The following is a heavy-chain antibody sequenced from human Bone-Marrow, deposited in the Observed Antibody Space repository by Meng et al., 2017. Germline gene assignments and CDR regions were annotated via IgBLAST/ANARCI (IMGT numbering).Heavy chain of an antibody. CDR1: GGSINSAGYY. V-gene: IGHV4-31*01. Sequence: QESGQGLVKPSQTLSRTCSVSGGSINSAGYYWSWIRQHPGKGLEWIGYIYYTENTYYNPSLKSPMTISLDKSKNQFSLKLNSVTVADTAVYYCARGRASCSSGGCSLGWFDPWGQGTLVTVSS. D-gene: IGHD2-15*01. CDR3: ARGRASCSSGGCSLGWFDP. CDR2: IYYTENT. J-gene: IGHJ5*02.